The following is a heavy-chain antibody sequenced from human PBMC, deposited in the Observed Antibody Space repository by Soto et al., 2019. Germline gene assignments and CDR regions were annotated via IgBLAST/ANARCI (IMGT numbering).Heavy chain of an antibody. CDR2: ISYDGSNK. V-gene: IGHV3-30-3*01. CDR3: ARVPTPGPHFLPPAYYYYYGMDV. Sequence: GGSLRLSCAASGFTFSSYAMHWVRQAPGKGLEWVAVISYDGSNKYYADSVKGRFTISRDNSKNTLYLQINSLRAEDTAVYYCARVPTPGPHFLPPAYYYYYGMDVWGQGTTVTVSS. D-gene: IGHD3-3*02. CDR1: GFTFSSYA. J-gene: IGHJ6*02.